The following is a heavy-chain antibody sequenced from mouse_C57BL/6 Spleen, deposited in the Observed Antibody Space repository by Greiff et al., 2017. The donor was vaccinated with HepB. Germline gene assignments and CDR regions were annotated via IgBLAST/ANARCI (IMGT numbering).Heavy chain of an antibody. V-gene: IGHV1-53*01. CDR3: ARYYYSNYVWYFDV. J-gene: IGHJ1*03. CDR1: GYTFTSYW. Sequence: QVQLQQPGPELVKPGASVKLSCKASGYTFTSYWMHWVKQRPGQGLEWIGNINPSNGGTNYNEKFKSKATLTVDKSSSTAYMQLSSLTSEDSAVYYCARYYYSNYVWYFDVWGTGTTVTVSS. D-gene: IGHD2-5*01. CDR2: INPSNGGT.